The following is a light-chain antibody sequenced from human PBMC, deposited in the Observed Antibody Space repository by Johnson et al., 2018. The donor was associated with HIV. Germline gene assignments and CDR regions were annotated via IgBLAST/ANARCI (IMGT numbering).Light chain of an antibody. CDR1: SSNIGNNY. CDR3: GTWDSSLSTYV. J-gene: IGLJ1*01. CDR2: DNY. Sequence: QSVLTQPPSVSAAPGQKVTIFCSGSSSNIGNNYVSWYQHLPGTAPKLLIYDNYKRPSGIPDRFSGSKSGPSATLGITGLQTGDEADYYCGTWDSSLSTYVFGTGTKVTVL. V-gene: IGLV1-51*01.